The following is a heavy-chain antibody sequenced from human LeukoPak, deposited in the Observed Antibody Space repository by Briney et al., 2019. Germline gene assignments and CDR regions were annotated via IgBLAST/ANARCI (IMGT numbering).Heavy chain of an antibody. D-gene: IGHD5-12*01. CDR2: INPNSGGT. V-gene: IGHV1-2*02. CDR1: GYTFTGYH. Sequence: ASVKVSCKASGYTFTGYHMHWVRQAPGQGLEWMGWINPNSGGTNYAQKFQGRVTMTRDTSISTAYMELSRLRSDDTAVYYCARDRGYSGYAPLDYWGQGTLVTVSS. CDR3: ARDRGYSGYAPLDY. J-gene: IGHJ4*02.